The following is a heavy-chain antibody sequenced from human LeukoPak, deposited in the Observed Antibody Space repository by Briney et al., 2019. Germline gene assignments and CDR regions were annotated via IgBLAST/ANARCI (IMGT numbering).Heavy chain of an antibody. CDR2: IYPGDSDT. V-gene: IGHV5-51*01. Sequence: GESLKISCKGSGYSFTSYWIGWVRQMPGKGLEWLGIIYPGDSDTRYSPSFQGQVTISADKSISTAYLQWSSLKASGTAMYYCARRRYCSSTSCRNWFDPWGQGTLVTVSS. J-gene: IGHJ5*02. CDR3: ARRRYCSSTSCRNWFDP. D-gene: IGHD2-2*01. CDR1: GYSFTSYW.